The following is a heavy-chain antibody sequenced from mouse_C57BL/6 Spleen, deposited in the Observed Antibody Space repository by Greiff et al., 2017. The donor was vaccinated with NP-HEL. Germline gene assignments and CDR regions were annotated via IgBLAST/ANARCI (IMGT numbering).Heavy chain of an antibody. V-gene: IGHV1-80*01. CDR3: ASYSNYEGYYFDY. J-gene: IGHJ2*01. CDR2: IYPGDGDT. D-gene: IGHD2-5*01. CDR1: GYAFSSYW. Sequence: VQLQQSGAELVKPGASVKISCKASGYAFSSYWMNWVKLRPGKGLEWIGQIYPGDGDTNYNGKFKGKATLTADKSSSTAYMQLSSLTSEDSAVYFCASYSNYEGYYFDYWGQGTTLTVSS.